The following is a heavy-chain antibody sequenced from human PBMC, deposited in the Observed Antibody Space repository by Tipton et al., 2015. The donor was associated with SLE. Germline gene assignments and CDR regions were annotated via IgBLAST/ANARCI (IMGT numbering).Heavy chain of an antibody. CDR1: GFTFDEYA. CDR3: AKAQFFHGSGSYLDY. D-gene: IGHD3-10*01. Sequence: SLRLSCAASGFTFDEYAIHWVRQAPGKGLEWVSTISSSSNYIYYADSVQGRFIISRDNSRNTLFLQLTSPRPEDTAVYFCAKAQFFHGSGSYLDYWGQGTLVTVSS. V-gene: IGHV3-23*01. CDR2: ISSSSNYI. J-gene: IGHJ4*02.